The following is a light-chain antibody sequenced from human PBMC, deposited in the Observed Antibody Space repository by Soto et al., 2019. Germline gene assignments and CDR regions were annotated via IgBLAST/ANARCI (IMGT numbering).Light chain of an antibody. CDR3: QQYGTSPRT. CDR1: QSVSSSY. CDR2: GAS. J-gene: IGKJ1*01. Sequence: EIVLTQSPGTLSLSPGERATLSCRASQSVSSSYLAWYQQEPGQAPRLLIYGASSRATGIPDRFSGGGSGTDFTLTISRLEPEDFAVYYCQQYGTSPRTFGQGTKVEIK. V-gene: IGKV3-20*01.